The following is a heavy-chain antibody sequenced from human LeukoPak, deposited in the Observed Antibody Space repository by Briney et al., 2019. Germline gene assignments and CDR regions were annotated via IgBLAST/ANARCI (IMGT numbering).Heavy chain of an antibody. D-gene: IGHD1-26*01. CDR2: ISGCDCRT. Sequence: GESLTLSCGVWGLTLSRYAMSGVRQAAGRGLEWVSLISGCDCRTYHADSVKGRFTISRDNSKNTLYLQMNSLRAEDTAVYYCARPLVVGATYPYHWGQGTLVTVSS. CDR1: GLTLSRYA. V-gene: IGHV3-23*01. J-gene: IGHJ5*02. CDR3: ARPLVVGATYPYH.